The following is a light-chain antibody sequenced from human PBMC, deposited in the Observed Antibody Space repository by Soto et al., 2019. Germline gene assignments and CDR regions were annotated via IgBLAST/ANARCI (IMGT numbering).Light chain of an antibody. Sequence: DIVLTQSPGTLCLSPGERATLSCRASQTVSSSYLAWYQQKPGQAPRLLIYGASSRATGIPDRFSGSGSGTDFTLTIRRLEPEDFAVYYCQQYGNSPWTFGQGTKVDI. CDR1: QTVSSSY. V-gene: IGKV3-20*01. J-gene: IGKJ1*01. CDR2: GAS. CDR3: QQYGNSPWT.